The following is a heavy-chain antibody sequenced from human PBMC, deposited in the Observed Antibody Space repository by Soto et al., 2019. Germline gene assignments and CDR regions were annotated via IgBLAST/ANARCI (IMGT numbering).Heavy chain of an antibody. D-gene: IGHD3-16*02. CDR2: SDPSDPYT. J-gene: IGHJ4*02. CDR1: GYSFTSYW. Sequence: RGESLKISCKGSGYSFTSYWISWVRQMPGKGLEWMGRSDPSDPYTNYSPSLQGHVTISADKSISTAYLQWSSLKASDTAMYYCARLKYYDYVWGSYRYDRAFDYWGQGTLVTVSS. V-gene: IGHV5-10-1*01. CDR3: ARLKYYDYVWGSYRYDRAFDY.